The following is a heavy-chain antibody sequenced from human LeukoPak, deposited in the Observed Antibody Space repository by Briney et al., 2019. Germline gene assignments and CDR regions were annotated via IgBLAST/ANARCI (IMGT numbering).Heavy chain of an antibody. J-gene: IGHJ4*02. CDR1: GFTFSSYA. CDR2: ISYDGSNK. D-gene: IGHD2-2*01. Sequence: GGSLRLSCAASGFTFSSYAMHWVRQAPGKGLEWVAVISYDGSNKYYADSVKGRFTISRDNSKNTLYLQMNSLSAEDTAVYYCAPREYQLLPLGYWGQGTLVTVSS. V-gene: IGHV3-30-3*01. CDR3: APREYQLLPLGY.